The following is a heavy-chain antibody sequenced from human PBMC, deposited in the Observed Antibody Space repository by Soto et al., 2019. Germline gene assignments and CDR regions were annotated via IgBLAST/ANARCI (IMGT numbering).Heavy chain of an antibody. CDR3: ARDLWGYCGTDCYPLDV. Sequence: SETLSLTCAVSGGSISSGGYCWSWIRQPPGKGLEWNGYIYYSGSTNYNPSLKSRVTISVDTSKNQFSLKLNSVTAADTAVYYCARDLWGYCGTDCYPLDVWGQGTTVTVSS. V-gene: IGHV4-61*08. D-gene: IGHD2-21*02. CDR2: IYYSGST. J-gene: IGHJ6*02. CDR1: GGSISSGGYC.